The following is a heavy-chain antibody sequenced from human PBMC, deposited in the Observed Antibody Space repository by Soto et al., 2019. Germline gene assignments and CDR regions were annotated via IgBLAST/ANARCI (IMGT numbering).Heavy chain of an antibody. D-gene: IGHD3-22*01. Sequence: SETLSLTCAVYGGSFSGYYWSWIRQPPGKGLEWIGEINHSGSTNYNPSLKSRVTISVDTSKNQFSLKLSSVTAADTAVYYCARGRYYYDSSGYHWGQGTLVTVSS. V-gene: IGHV4-34*01. CDR3: ARGRYYYDSSGYH. CDR1: GGSFSGYY. J-gene: IGHJ4*02. CDR2: INHSGST.